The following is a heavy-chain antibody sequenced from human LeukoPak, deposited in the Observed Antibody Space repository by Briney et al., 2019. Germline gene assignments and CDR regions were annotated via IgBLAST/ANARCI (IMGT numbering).Heavy chain of an antibody. J-gene: IGHJ4*02. D-gene: IGHD5-18*01. Sequence: GGSLRLSCAASGFTFSSYAMSWVRQAPGKGLEWLSAISESDGSTYYADSVKGRFTISRDNSKNTLYLQMNSLGADDTAVYFCAKDISQGYTFGSIEEDYWGQRTLVTVSS. CDR3: AKDISQGYTFGSIEEDY. CDR2: ISESDGST. CDR1: GFTFSSYA. V-gene: IGHV3-23*01.